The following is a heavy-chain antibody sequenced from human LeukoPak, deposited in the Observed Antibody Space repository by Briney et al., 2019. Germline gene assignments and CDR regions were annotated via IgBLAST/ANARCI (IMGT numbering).Heavy chain of an antibody. J-gene: IGHJ3*02. Sequence: SQTLSLTCTVSGGSISSGGYYWSWIRQHPGKGLEWIGYIYYSGSTYYNPSLKSRVTISVDTSKNQFSLNLRSVTAADTAVFYCARVHRLVPGPFHIWGQGTMVIVSS. CDR3: ARVHRLVPGPFHI. D-gene: IGHD6-6*01. V-gene: IGHV4-31*03. CDR1: GGSISSGGYY. CDR2: IYYSGST.